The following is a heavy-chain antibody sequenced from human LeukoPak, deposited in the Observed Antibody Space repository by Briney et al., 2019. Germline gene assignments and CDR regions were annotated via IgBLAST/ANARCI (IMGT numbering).Heavy chain of an antibody. J-gene: IGHJ4*02. V-gene: IGHV3-23*01. CDR2: ISGSGGST. Sequence: PGGSLRLSCAASGFTFSSYAMSWVRRAPGKGLEWVSAISGSGGSTYYADSVKGRFTISRDNSKNTLYLQMNSLRAEDTAVYYCAKVISGWYRGGLDYWGQGTLVTVSS. CDR3: AKVISGWYRGGLDY. CDR1: GFTFSSYA. D-gene: IGHD6-19*01.